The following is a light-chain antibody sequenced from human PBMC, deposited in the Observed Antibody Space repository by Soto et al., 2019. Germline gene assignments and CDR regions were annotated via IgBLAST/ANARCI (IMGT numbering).Light chain of an antibody. V-gene: IGKV1-39*01. Sequence: DSQMTQSPSSLSACVGDRVTITCRASQSISSYLNWYQQKPGKAPNLLIYAASTLQSGVPSRFSGSGSGTDFTLTIRSLQPEDFATYYCQQSYTTPLTFGGGTKVDIK. J-gene: IGKJ4*01. CDR1: QSISSY. CDR2: AAS. CDR3: QQSYTTPLT.